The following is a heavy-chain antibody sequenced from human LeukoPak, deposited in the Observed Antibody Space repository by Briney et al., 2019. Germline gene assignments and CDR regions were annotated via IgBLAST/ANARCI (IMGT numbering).Heavy chain of an antibody. J-gene: IGHJ1*01. CDR2: INHSGST. V-gene: IGHV4-34*01. D-gene: IGHD3-22*01. Sequence: NSSETLSLTCAVYGGSFSGYYWSWIRQPPGKGLEWIGEINHSGSTNYNPSLKSRVTISVDTSKNQFSLKLSSVTAADTAVYYCARDYDSSGYYHRAFQHWGQGTLVTVSS. CDR3: ARDYDSSGYYHRAFQH. CDR1: GGSFSGYY.